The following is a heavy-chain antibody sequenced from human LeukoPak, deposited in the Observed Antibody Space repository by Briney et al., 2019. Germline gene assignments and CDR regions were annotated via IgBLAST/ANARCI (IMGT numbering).Heavy chain of an antibody. CDR1: GFTFSSYG. CDR2: IWYDGSSE. V-gene: IGHV3-33*01. CDR3: ARAAAGIHYYYMDV. Sequence: GGSLRLSCAASGFTFSSYGMHWVRQAPGKGLEWVAVIWYDGSSEYYADSVKGQFTISRDNSKNTLYLQMNSLRAEDTAVYYCARAAAGIHYYYMDVWGKGTTVTVSS. D-gene: IGHD6-13*01. J-gene: IGHJ6*03.